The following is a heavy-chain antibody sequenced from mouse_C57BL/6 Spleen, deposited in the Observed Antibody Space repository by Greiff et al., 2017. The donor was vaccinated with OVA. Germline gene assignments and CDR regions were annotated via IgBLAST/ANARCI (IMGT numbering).Heavy chain of an antibody. Sequence: QVHVKQSGAELVRPGASVTLSCKASGYTFTDYEMHWVKQTPVHGLEWIGAIDPETGGTAYNQKFKGKAILTADKSSSTAYMELRSLTSEDSAVYYCTREGRQLRPPFDYWGQGTALTVSS. CDR2: IDPETGGT. CDR1: GYTFTDYE. D-gene: IGHD3-2*02. CDR3: TREGRQLRPPFDY. V-gene: IGHV1-15*01. J-gene: IGHJ2*01.